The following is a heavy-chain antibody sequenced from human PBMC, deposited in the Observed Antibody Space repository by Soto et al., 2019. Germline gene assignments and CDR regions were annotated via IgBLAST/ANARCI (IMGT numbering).Heavy chain of an antibody. Sequence: SETLSLTCTVSGGSISSSSYYWGWIRQPPGKGLEWIGSIYYSGSTYYNPSLKSRVTISVDTSKNQFSLKLSTVTAADTAVYYCARVDTAMVTTYYYGMDVWGQGTTVTVSS. CDR3: ARVDTAMVTTYYYGMDV. V-gene: IGHV4-39*01. CDR2: IYYSGST. CDR1: GGSISSSSYY. D-gene: IGHD5-18*01. J-gene: IGHJ6*02.